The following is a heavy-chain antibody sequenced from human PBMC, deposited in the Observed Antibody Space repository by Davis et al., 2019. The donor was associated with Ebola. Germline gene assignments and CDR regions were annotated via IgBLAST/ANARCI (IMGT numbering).Heavy chain of an antibody. V-gene: IGHV4-39*01. CDR1: GGSISSSSYY. D-gene: IGHD5-18*01. Sequence: SQTLSLTCAVSGGSISSSSYYWGWIRQPPGKGLEWIGSLYYTGSTYYNPSLKSRVTISVDTSKNQFSLKLSSVTAADTAVYYCARQGRGYSYGLFDYWGQGTLVTVSS. CDR2: LYYTGST. CDR3: ARQGRGYSYGLFDY. J-gene: IGHJ4*02.